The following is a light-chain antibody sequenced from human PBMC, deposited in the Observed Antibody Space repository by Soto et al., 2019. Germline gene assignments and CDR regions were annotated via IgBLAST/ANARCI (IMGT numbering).Light chain of an antibody. V-gene: IGLV3-9*01. CDR1: NIGSKN. Sequence: SYELTQPLSVSVALGQTARIPCGGSNIGSKNVHWYQQKPGQAPVLVIYNDNTRPSGIPERVSGSNSGRTATLTISRAQDGDEADYYCQVWDTNTAFIGGGTKLTVL. CDR2: NDN. CDR3: QVWDTNTAF. J-gene: IGLJ2*01.